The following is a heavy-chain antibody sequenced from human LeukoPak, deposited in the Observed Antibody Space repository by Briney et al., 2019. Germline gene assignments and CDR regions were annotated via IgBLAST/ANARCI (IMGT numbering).Heavy chain of an antibody. CDR3: ARGPYLYDSSGYYQFDY. J-gene: IGHJ4*02. CDR1: GFTVSSNY. D-gene: IGHD3-22*01. CDR2: IYSGGST. Sequence: PGGSLRLSCAASGFTVSSNYMSWVRQAPGKGLEWVSVIYSGGSTYYADSVKGRFTISRDNSKNTLYLQMNSLRAGDTAVYYCARGPYLYDSSGYYQFDYWGQGTLVTVSS. V-gene: IGHV3-53*01.